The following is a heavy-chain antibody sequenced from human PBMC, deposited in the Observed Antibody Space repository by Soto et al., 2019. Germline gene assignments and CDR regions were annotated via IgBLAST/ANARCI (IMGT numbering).Heavy chain of an antibody. Sequence: QVQLQESGPGLVKPSETLSLTCTVSGGSISGHHWSWIRQAPGRGLEWIGYIYYSGNTNYNPSLKSRVTMSVDTPKNQCSLKLRSVTAADTAVYYCAREGAGSGATFAYWGRGSLVTVSS. V-gene: IGHV4-59*11. J-gene: IGHJ4*02. CDR2: IYYSGNT. CDR3: AREGAGSGATFAY. D-gene: IGHD2-15*01. CDR1: GGSISGHH.